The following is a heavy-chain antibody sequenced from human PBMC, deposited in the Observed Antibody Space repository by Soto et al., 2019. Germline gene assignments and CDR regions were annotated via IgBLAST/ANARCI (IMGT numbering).Heavy chain of an antibody. Sequence: ETLSLTCTVSGGSFKSGSYSWSWIRHPPGKGLEWIGYVYHTGRTSYNPSLKSRVSISMDTSKNQFSLNLDSVTAADTAVYFCARDFAYFDSWGQGTLVTVSS. V-gene: IGHV4-61*01. CDR1: GGSFKSGSYS. J-gene: IGHJ4*02. D-gene: IGHD3-3*01. CDR3: ARDFAYFDS. CDR2: VYHTGRT.